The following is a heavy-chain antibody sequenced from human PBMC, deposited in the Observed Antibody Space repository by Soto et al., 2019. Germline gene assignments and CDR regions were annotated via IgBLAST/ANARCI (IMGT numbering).Heavy chain of an antibody. CDR2: IYYSGST. V-gene: IGHV4-31*03. CDR1: GGSISSGVYY. D-gene: IGHD3-16*01. Sequence: SETLSLTCTVSGGSISSGVYYWSWIRQHPGKGLEWIGYIYYSGSTYYNPSLKSRVTISVDTSKNQFSLKLSSVTAADTAVYYCARWRGGGGYFEYWGQGTLVTV. J-gene: IGHJ4*02. CDR3: ARWRGGGGYFEY.